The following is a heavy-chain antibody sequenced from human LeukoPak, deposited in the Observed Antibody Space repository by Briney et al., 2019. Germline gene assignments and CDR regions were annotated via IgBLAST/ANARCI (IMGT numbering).Heavy chain of an antibody. Sequence: GGSLRLSCAASGFTFSSYWMHWVRQVPGKGLVWVSRINSDGSSSSYADSVKGRFTISRDNAKNTLYLQVNSLRAEDTAVYYCARDGSIIAFDMWGQGTMVTVSS. CDR2: INSDGSSS. J-gene: IGHJ3*02. CDR3: ARDGSIIAFDM. CDR1: GFTFSSYW. V-gene: IGHV3-74*01. D-gene: IGHD1-26*01.